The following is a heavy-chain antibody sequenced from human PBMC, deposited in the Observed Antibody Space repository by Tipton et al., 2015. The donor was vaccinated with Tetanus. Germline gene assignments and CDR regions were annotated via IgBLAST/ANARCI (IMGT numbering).Heavy chain of an antibody. J-gene: IGHJ4*02. Sequence: TLSLTCTVSGGSISSFYWYWIRQPPGKGLEWIAYIYQNGDANYNPSLQSRVTISRANAKNSLYLQMNSLRADDTGVYFCARVHTPGLLGRYPLDYWGQGTLVTVSS. CDR2: IYQNGDA. D-gene: IGHD2-21*02. CDR1: GGSISSFY. CDR3: ARVHTPGLLGRYPLDY. V-gene: IGHV4-4*08.